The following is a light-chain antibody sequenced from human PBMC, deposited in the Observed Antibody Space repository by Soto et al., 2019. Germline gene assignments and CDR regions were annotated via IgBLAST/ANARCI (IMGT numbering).Light chain of an antibody. V-gene: IGLV2-14*03. Sequence: QSALTQPASVSGSPGQSITISCTGTSSDVGSYNYVSWYQQHPRKAPKLIIYGVSNRPSGVSNRFSGSKSGNTASLTISGLQAEDEADYYCTSYTSSSTLRVFGGGTKLTVL. CDR1: SSDVGSYNY. CDR3: TSYTSSSTLRV. J-gene: IGLJ3*02. CDR2: GVS.